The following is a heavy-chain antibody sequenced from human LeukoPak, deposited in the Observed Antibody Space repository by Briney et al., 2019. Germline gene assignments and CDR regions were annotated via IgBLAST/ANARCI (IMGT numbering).Heavy chain of an antibody. CDR2: IYYSGST. V-gene: IGHV4-59*01. J-gene: IGHJ4*02. CDR3: ARGQYSGSCFDN. CDR1: GGSISSYL. D-gene: IGHD1-26*01. Sequence: PSETLSLTCTVSGGSISSYLWSWVRQPPGKGLEWIGYIYYSGSTKYNAYLKSRVTILVDTSKNQFSLKVSSVTAADTAVYYCARGQYSGSCFDNWGQGSLVTVSS.